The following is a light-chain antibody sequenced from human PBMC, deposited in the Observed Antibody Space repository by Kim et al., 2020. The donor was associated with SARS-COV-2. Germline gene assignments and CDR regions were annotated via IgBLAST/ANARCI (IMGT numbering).Light chain of an antibody. Sequence: QSVLTQPPSASGSPGQSVTVSCTATSSDIGNYDYVSWYQHHPGKAPKLIIYEVNKRPSGVPDRFSGSKSANTASLTVSGLQAEDEADYYCSSYTGSDNLVVFGGGTKVTVL. CDR1: SSDIGNYDY. CDR2: EVN. J-gene: IGLJ2*01. V-gene: IGLV2-8*01. CDR3: SSYTGSDNLVV.